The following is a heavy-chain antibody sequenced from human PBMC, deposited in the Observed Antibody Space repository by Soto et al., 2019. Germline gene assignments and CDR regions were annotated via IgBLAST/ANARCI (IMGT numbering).Heavy chain of an antibody. J-gene: IGHJ4*02. V-gene: IGHV3-9*01. CDR3: AGAGRGAGIIARPGLT. CDR2: ISWNSGSI. Sequence: EVQLVESGGGLVQPGRSLRLSCAASGFTFDDYAMHWVRQAPGKGLEWVSGISWNSGSIGYADSVKGRFTISRDNAKNSLYLQMNSLRAEDTALYYCAGAGRGAGIIARPGLTWGQGTLVTVSS. D-gene: IGHD3-10*01. CDR1: GFTFDDYA.